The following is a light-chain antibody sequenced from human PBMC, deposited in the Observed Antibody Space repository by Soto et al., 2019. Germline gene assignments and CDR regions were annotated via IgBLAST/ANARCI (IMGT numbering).Light chain of an antibody. CDR3: QTYDSSLSGHV. Sequence: QSVLTQPPSISGAPGQRVTISCTGSSSNIGAGSDVHWYHQLPGTAPKLLIYGNTNRPSGVPDRFSGSKSGTSASLAIAGLQTEDEGDYYCQTYDSSLSGHVFGTGTKVTVL. CDR2: GNT. V-gene: IGLV1-40*01. CDR1: SSNIGAGSD. J-gene: IGLJ1*01.